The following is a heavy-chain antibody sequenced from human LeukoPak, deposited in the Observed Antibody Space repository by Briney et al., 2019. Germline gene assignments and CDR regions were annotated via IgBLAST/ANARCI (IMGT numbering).Heavy chain of an antibody. D-gene: IGHD3-22*01. CDR1: GGSISSYY. V-gene: IGHV4-59*12. CDR3: ARSPGITMIVDRLWFDP. Sequence: PSETLSLTCTVSGGSISSYYWSWIRQPPWKGLEWIGYIYNSGSTNFNPSLKSRVTISVDTSKNQFSLKLSSVTAADTAVYYCARSPGITMIVDRLWFDPWGQGTLVTVSS. CDR2: IYNSGST. J-gene: IGHJ5*02.